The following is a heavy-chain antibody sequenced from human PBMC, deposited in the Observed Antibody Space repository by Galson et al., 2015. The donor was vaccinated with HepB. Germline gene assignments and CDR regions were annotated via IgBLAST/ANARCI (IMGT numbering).Heavy chain of an antibody. CDR3: SKDTGIRITMIRGLYYFDY. D-gene: IGHD3-22*01. CDR2: ISSSGSTR. CDR1: GFTFSDYY. V-gene: IGHV3-11*01. Sequence: SLRLSCAASGFTFSDYYTSWIRQAPGKGLEWISSISSSGSTRYYADSMKGRFTNSRDNAKKSLFLQMNSLRAEDTAVYDCSKDTGIRITMIRGLYYFDYWGQRPLVTVSS. J-gene: IGHJ4*02.